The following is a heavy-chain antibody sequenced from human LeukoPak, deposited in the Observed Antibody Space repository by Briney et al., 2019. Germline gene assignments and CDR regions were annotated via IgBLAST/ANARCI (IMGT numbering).Heavy chain of an antibody. J-gene: IGHJ2*01. CDR3: ARDRGRAVAAPYWYFDL. Sequence: ASVKVSCKVSGYTLTELSMHWVRQAPGQGLEWMGIINPSGGSTSYAQKFQGRVTMTRDASTSTVYMELSSLRSEDTAVYYCARDRGRAVAAPYWYFDLWGRGTLVTVSS. V-gene: IGHV1-46*01. D-gene: IGHD6-19*01. CDR1: GYTLTELS. CDR2: INPSGGST.